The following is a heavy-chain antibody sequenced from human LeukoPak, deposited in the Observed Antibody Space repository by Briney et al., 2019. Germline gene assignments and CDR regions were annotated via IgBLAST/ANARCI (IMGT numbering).Heavy chain of an antibody. Sequence: PSETLSLTCAVYGGSFSGYYWSWIRQPPGKGLEWIGEINHRGSTNYNPSLKSRVTISVDTSKNQFSLKLSSVTAADTAVYYCARVPSNYDYVWGSYRHWFDPWGQGTLVTVSS. CDR2: INHRGST. J-gene: IGHJ5*02. CDR1: GGSFSGYY. V-gene: IGHV4-34*01. D-gene: IGHD3-16*02. CDR3: ARVPSNYDYVWGSYRHWFDP.